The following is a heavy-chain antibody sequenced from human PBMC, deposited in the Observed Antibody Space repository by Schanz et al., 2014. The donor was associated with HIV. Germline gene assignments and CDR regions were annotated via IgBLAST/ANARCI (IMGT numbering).Heavy chain of an antibody. J-gene: IGHJ4*02. CDR2: ISYDGVNK. V-gene: IGHV3-30*18. Sequence: QVQLVESGGGVVQPGRSLRLSCVASGFSFDSFGMHWVRQAPGKGLEWVAVISYDGVNKHFADSVKGRFTISRDNAKNTLYVQIRSLRNEDTAVYYCVKGERIGYRIEVTGPTFDYWGQGTLVTVSS. CDR3: VKGERIGYRIEVTGPTFDY. D-gene: IGHD3-22*01. CDR1: GFSFDSFG.